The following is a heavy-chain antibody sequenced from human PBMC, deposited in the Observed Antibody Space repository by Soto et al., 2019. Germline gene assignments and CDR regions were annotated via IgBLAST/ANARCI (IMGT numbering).Heavy chain of an antibody. CDR3: ARDTSSKIRVTAIQRYWYFDL. CDR1: GFTFSNYG. Sequence: QVQLVESGGGVVQPGRSLRLSCAASGFTFSNYGINWVRQAPGKGLEWVAVIPFDGSNKYYADSVKGRFSISRDNSKNTLYLQMNSLRADDTAVYYCARDTSSKIRVTAIQRYWYFDLWGRGTLVTVSS. D-gene: IGHD2-21*02. J-gene: IGHJ2*01. V-gene: IGHV3-30-3*01. CDR2: IPFDGSNK.